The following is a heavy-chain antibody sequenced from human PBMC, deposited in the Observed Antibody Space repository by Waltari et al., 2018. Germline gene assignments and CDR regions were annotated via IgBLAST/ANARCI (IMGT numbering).Heavy chain of an antibody. Sequence: QVQLVESGGGVVQPGRSLRLSCAAYGFTFSSYSMHWVRQAPGQGLEWVAVISYDGSNKYYADSVKGRFTISRDNSKNTLYLQMNSLRAEDTAVYYCASPGGVVVVAATRSFDYWGQGTLVTVSS. CDR1: GFTFSSYS. V-gene: IGHV3-30-3*01. CDR2: ISYDGSNK. J-gene: IGHJ4*02. D-gene: IGHD2-15*01. CDR3: ASPGGVVVVAATRSFDY.